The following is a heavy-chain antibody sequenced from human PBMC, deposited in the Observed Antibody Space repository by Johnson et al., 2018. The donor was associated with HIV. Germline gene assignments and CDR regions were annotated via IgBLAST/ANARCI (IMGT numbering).Heavy chain of an antibody. CDR3: AKGLGDYDSSDENAFDI. Sequence: VQLLESGGGVDQPGRSLRLSCATSRFTFSNYGMHWVRQAPGKGLEWVAVISYDGSNKYYADSVKGRFTISRDNSKNTLYLQMNSLRAEDTAVYYCAKGLGDYDSSDENAFDIWGQGTMVTISS. CDR2: ISYDGSNK. J-gene: IGHJ3*02. V-gene: IGHV3-30*18. D-gene: IGHD3-22*01. CDR1: RFTFSNYG.